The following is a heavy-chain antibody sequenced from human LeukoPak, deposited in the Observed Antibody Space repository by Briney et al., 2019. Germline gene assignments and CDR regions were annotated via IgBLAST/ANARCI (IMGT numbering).Heavy chain of an antibody. CDR1: GGSFSGYY. D-gene: IGHD6-13*01. CDR2: INHSGRT. J-gene: IGHJ4*02. Sequence: SETLSLTCAVYGGSFSGYYWSWIRQPPGKGLEWIGEINHSGRTKYNPSIKSRVTISVDTSKNQFSLKLSSVTAADTAVYYCAKYSSSLYWIIDYGGQGTLVTVSS. V-gene: IGHV4-34*01. CDR3: AKYSSSLYWIIDY.